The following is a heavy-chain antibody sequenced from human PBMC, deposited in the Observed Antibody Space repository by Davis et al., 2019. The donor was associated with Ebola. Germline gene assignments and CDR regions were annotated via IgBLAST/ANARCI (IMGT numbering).Heavy chain of an antibody. J-gene: IGHJ6*02. Sequence: SLKISCAASGFSLDDYAMHWVRQAPGKGLEWVSGISWKSGNIDYADSVKGRFTISRDNSKNTLYLQMNSLRADDTAVYYCARDSSSWLRYYYYYGMDVWGQGTTVTVSS. V-gene: IGHV3-9*01. CDR2: ISWKSGNI. D-gene: IGHD6-13*01. CDR3: ARDSSSWLRYYYYYGMDV. CDR1: GFSLDDYA.